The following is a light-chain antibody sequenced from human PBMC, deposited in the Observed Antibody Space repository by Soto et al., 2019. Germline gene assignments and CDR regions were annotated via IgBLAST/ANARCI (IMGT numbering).Light chain of an antibody. CDR3: QSYDFGLSGVV. CDR2: ANN. J-gene: IGLJ3*02. CDR1: HLNIWAAYD. Sequence: QSVLTQPPSVSGAPGQTVTISCTGTHLNIWAAYDVHWYQQLPGAAPKLLIYANNHQPSGVPGRFSGSRSGTSASLAITGVQAEDEAHYYCQSYDFGLSGVVFGGGTKLTVL. V-gene: IGLV1-40*01.